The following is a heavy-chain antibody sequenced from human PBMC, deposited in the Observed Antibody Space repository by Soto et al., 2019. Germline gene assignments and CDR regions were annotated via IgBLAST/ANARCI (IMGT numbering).Heavy chain of an antibody. J-gene: IGHJ5*02. CDR3: AKEGSSSWFDP. V-gene: IGHV3-23*01. D-gene: IGHD6-6*01. CDR2: ISGSDGGT. CDR1: GFTFSTFA. Sequence: EVLMLESGGGLVQPGGSLRLSCAASGFTFSTFAMSWVRQAPGKGLEWVSGISGSDGGTYYADSVKGRFTISRDNSKNTLYLRMNSLRAEDTAVYYCAKEGSSSWFDPWGQGTLVTVSS.